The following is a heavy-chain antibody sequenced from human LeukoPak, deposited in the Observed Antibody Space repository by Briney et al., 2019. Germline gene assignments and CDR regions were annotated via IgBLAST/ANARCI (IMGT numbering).Heavy chain of an antibody. V-gene: IGHV3-21*01. Sequence: GGSLRPSCTASGFTFSNHAMTWVRQAPGKGLEWVSSMSSGGTYIYYADSVRGRFTISRDNSKNTLYLQMNSLRAEDTAVYYCATLTANNPSYFDYWGQGTLVTVSS. CDR2: MSSGGTYI. CDR1: GFTFSNHA. D-gene: IGHD5-18*01. J-gene: IGHJ4*02. CDR3: ATLTANNPSYFDY.